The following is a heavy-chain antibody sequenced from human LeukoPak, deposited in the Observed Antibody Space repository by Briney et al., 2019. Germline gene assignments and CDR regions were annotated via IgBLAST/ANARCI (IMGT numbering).Heavy chain of an antibody. Sequence: SETLSLTCTVSGGSISSSSYYWGWIRQPPGKGLEWIGSICYSGSTYYNPSLNSRVTISVDTSKNQFSLKLSSVTAADTAVYYCARGGITIFGAVQWYMDVWGKGTTVTVSS. J-gene: IGHJ6*03. V-gene: IGHV4-39*01. CDR2: ICYSGST. D-gene: IGHD3-3*01. CDR1: GGSISSSSYY. CDR3: ARGGITIFGAVQWYMDV.